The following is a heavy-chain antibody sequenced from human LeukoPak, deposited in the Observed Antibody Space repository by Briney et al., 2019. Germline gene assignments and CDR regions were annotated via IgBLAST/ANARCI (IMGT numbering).Heavy chain of an antibody. CDR1: GFTFSSYG. Sequence: PGGSLRLSCAASGFTFSSYGMHWVRQAPGKGLEWVAFIRYDGSNKYYADSVKGRFTISRDNSKNTLYLQMNSLRAEDTAVYYCANPLRLGELPDYWGQGTLVTVSS. CDR2: IRYDGSNK. J-gene: IGHJ4*02. D-gene: IGHD3-16*01. V-gene: IGHV3-30*02. CDR3: ANPLRLGELPDY.